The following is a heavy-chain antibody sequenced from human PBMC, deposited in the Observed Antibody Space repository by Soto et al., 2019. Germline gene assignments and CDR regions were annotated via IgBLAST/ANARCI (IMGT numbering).Heavy chain of an antibody. D-gene: IGHD3-22*01. Sequence: ASVKVSCKASGYTFTSYGISWVRQAPGQGLEWMGWISGYNGNTNYAQNLQGRVTMTTDTSTSTAYMELRSLRSDDTAVYYCARDLYYYDNSGLGRFDIWGQGTMATVSS. CDR2: ISGYNGNT. J-gene: IGHJ3*02. V-gene: IGHV1-18*04. CDR1: GYTFTSYG. CDR3: ARDLYYYDNSGLGRFDI.